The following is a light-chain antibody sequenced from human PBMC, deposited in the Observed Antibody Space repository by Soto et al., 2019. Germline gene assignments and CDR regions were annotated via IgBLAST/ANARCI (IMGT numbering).Light chain of an antibody. CDR3: QNYDSSPYT. J-gene: IGKJ5*01. Sequence: ETVLTQSPGTLSLSPGETATLSCRASQSVASNSLAWYQQKPGQAPRLLVYGASGRATDIPDRVSGRGSGTDFTLTINRLEPEDSAVYYCQNYDSSPYTFGQGTRLEIK. CDR1: QSVASNS. V-gene: IGKV3-20*01. CDR2: GAS.